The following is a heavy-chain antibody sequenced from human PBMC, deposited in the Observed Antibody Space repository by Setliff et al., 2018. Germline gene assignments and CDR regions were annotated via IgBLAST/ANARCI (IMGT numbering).Heavy chain of an antibody. J-gene: IGHJ4*02. D-gene: IGHD2-8*01. CDR2: INPISGGA. V-gene: IGHV1-2*02. CDR3: SRLVRYCTKTTCQRASGGEF. Sequence: GASVKVSCKASGYIFAGYYMHWVRQTPGQGLEWMGWINPISGGANYAQKFHGRVTLTTDTTTSTAYMEMKNLGSDDTAVYYCSRLVRYCTKTTCQRASGGEFWGQGTLVTVSS. CDR1: GYIFAGYY.